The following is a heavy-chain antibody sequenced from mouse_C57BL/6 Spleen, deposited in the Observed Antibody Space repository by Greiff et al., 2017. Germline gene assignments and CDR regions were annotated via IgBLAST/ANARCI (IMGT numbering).Heavy chain of an antibody. CDR3: TSAYYSNYAAY. CDR1: GFTFSDAW. J-gene: IGHJ3*01. D-gene: IGHD2-5*01. CDR2: IRNKANNHAT. Sequence: EVMLVESGGGLVQPGGSMKLSCAASGFTFSDAWMDWVRQSPEKGLEWVAEIRNKANNHATYYAESVKGRFTISRDDSKSSVYLQMNSLRAEDTGIYYCTSAYYSNYAAYWGQGTLVTVSA. V-gene: IGHV6-6*01.